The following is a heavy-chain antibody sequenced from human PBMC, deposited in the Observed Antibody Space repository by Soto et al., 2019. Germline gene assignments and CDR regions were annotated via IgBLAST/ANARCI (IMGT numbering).Heavy chain of an antibody. CDR2: LSTSGRT. J-gene: IGHJ2*01. CDR3: ARGLGRYFDL. D-gene: IGHD3-16*01. Sequence: SETLSLTCTVSGGSISSGDYYWSWIRQPAGKGLESIGRLSTSGRTNYSPSLQSRVTMSLDTSKNRFSLRLTSVSAADTAVYFCARGLGRYFDLWGRGTLVTVSS. V-gene: IGHV4-61*02. CDR1: GGSISSGDYY.